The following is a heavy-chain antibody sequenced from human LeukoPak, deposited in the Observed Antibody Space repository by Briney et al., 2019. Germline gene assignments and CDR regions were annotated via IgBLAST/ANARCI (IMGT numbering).Heavy chain of an antibody. D-gene: IGHD5-24*01. CDR1: GLTLNTYG. V-gene: IGHV3-21*04. J-gene: IGHJ4*02. CDR3: ARERDGYNYADF. CDR2: ISSSRSYI. Sequence: GGSLRLSCAASGLTLNTYGMNWVRQAPGKGLEWVSFISSSRSYIYYADSVKGRFTIARDNTKKLVHLQMNSLRAEDTAVYYCARERDGYNYADFWGQGTLVTVSS.